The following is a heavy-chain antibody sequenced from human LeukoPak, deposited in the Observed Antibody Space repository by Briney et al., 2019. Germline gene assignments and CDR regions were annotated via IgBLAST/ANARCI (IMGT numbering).Heavy chain of an antibody. CDR1: GFTFSHYG. CDR2: ISSDGSNK. V-gene: IGHV3-30*18. J-gene: IGHJ4*02. Sequence: GGSLRLSCAASGFTFSHYGMHRVRQAPGKGLEWVAVISSDGSNKYYARSVKGRFTISRDNSKNTLYLQMNSLRAEDTAVYYCAKDGCGGDCYSVFDYWGQGTLVTVSS. D-gene: IGHD2-21*02. CDR3: AKDGCGGDCYSVFDY.